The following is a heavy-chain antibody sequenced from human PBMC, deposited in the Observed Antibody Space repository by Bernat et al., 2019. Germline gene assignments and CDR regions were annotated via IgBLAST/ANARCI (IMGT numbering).Heavy chain of an antibody. CDR1: GGSISSSSYY. V-gene: IGHV4-39*01. CDR3: TGRIAGTARENAFDI. D-gene: IGHD1-20*01. J-gene: IGHJ3*02. Sequence: QLQLQESGPGLVKPSETLSLTCTVSGGSISSSSYYWGWIRQPPGKGLEWIGTIYYSGTTYYNPSLKSRVTISVDTSKNQFSQKLRYVNTTDTAVYYWTGRIAGTARENAFDIWGQGTMVTVSS. CDR2: IYYSGTT.